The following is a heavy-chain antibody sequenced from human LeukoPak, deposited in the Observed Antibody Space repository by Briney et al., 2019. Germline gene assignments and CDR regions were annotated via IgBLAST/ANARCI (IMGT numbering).Heavy chain of an antibody. CDR3: ARDRLVYGGLYYGMDV. Sequence: GGSLRLSCAASGFTFSSYVMSWVRQAPGKGLEWLSTISGSGGSTYYADSVKGRFTISRDNSKNTVYLQVSSLSAEDTAVYYCARDRLVYGGLYYGMDVWGQGTTVTVSS. D-gene: IGHD4/OR15-4a*01. V-gene: IGHV3-23*01. J-gene: IGHJ6*02. CDR2: ISGSGGST. CDR1: GFTFSSYV.